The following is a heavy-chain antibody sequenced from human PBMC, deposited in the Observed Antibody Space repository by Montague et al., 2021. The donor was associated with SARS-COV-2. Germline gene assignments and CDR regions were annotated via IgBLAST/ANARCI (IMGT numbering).Heavy chain of an antibody. CDR3: ARTGDNWVDCFDP. CDR1: GGSISSYY. CDR2: IFHSGIT. J-gene: IGHJ5*02. Sequence: SETLSLTCSVSGGSISSYYWSWIRQSPGQGLEWIGYIFHSGITDYNPSLKSRVTISVDMSKTQFSLMLNSVTAADSAVYYCARTGDNWVDCFDPWGQGTLVTVSS. D-gene: IGHD2-15*01. V-gene: IGHV4-59*13.